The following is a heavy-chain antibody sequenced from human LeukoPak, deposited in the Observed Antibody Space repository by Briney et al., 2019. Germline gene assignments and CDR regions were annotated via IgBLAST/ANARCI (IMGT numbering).Heavy chain of an antibody. J-gene: IGHJ5*02. CDR3: ARSHIAVPGLGNYFDP. D-gene: IGHD6-13*01. V-gene: IGHV3-64*02. CDR2: ISRDVTTT. Sequence: GGSLRLSCAVSGFTFSSHPMHWVRQAPGKGLENIAGISRDVTTTYYADSVKGRFTISRDNSKNTLYLQMGSLRAEDMAVYYCARSHIAVPGLGNYFDPWGQGTLVTVSS. CDR1: GFTFSSHP.